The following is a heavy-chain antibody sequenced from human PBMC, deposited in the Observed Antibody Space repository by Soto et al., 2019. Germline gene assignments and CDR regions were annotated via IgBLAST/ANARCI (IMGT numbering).Heavy chain of an antibody. CDR3: VRDGTKTLRDWFDP. J-gene: IGHJ5*02. CDR2: IYATGTT. CDR1: GXSISGFY. Sequence: LSLTFTVSGXSISGFYWSWIRKSAGKGLEWIGRIYATGTTDYNPSLKSRVMMSVDTSKKQFSLKLRSVTAADTAVYYCVRDGTKTLRDWFDPWGQGISVTSPQ. V-gene: IGHV4-4*07. D-gene: IGHD1-1*01.